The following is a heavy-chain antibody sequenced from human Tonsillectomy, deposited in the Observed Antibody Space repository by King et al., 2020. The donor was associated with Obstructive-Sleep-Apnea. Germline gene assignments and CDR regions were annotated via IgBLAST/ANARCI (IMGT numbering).Heavy chain of an antibody. CDR1: EFTFSDYT. V-gene: IGHV3-30*04. D-gene: IGHD3-3*02. J-gene: IGHJ4*02. CDR2: ISYDGNTE. Sequence: VQLVESGGGVVQPGRSLRLSCAASEFTFSDYTMHWVRQAPGKGLEWVAVISYDGNTEYYADSGKGRLTISRDNSKNTLDLQMNTLRAEDTALYYCAREIRSRNSYWGQGTLVTVSS. CDR3: AREIRSRNSY.